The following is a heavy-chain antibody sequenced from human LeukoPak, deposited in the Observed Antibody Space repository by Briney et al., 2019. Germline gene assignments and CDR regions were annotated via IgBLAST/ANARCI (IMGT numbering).Heavy chain of an antibody. V-gene: IGHV4-61*02. D-gene: IGHD3-3*01. CDR2: FHTSGGT. CDR1: GASISSGSYF. CDR3: ASSGFGVTYNWFYS. J-gene: IGHJ5*01. Sequence: PSETLSLTCTVSGASISSGSYFWSWVRQPAGKALEWIGCFHTSGGTNYNPSLESRVTISVDTSKNQFSLKLTSVTAADTAVYYCASSGFGVTYNWFYSWGQRTLVTVSS.